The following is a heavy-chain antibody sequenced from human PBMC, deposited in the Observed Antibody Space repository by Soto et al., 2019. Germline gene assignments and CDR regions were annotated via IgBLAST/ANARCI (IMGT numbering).Heavy chain of an antibody. CDR2: VRGNGDPP. J-gene: IGHJ4*02. CDR1: GFTFSSYA. CDR3: VKSRGGNNFDFFD. V-gene: IGHV3-64D*06. D-gene: IGHD5-12*01. Sequence: LRLSCSASGFTFSSYAMHWVRQAPGKGLEYVSGVRGNGDPPFYADSVKGRFTISIDNSKNTLYLQMSSLSADDTAVYYCVKSRGGNNFDFFDWGQGTLVTVSS.